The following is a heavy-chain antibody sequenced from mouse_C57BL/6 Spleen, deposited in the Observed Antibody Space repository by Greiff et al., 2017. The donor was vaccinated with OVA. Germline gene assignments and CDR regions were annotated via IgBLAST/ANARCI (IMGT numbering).Heavy chain of an antibody. CDR1: GFSLTSYG. V-gene: IGHV2-6-1*01. J-gene: IGHJ4*01. CDR2: IWSDGST. D-gene: IGHD2-2*01. CDR3: ARQWLTYYYAMDY. Sequence: VKVVESGPGLVAPSQSLSITCTVSGFSLTSYGVHWVRQPPGKGLEWLVVIWSDGSTTYNSALKSRLSISKDNSKSQVFLKMNSLQTDDTAMYYGARQWLTYYYAMDYWGQGTSVTVSS.